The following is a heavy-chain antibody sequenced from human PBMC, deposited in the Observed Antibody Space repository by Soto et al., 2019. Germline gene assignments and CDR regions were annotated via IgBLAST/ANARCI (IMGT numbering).Heavy chain of an antibody. J-gene: IGHJ4*02. Sequence: SLKVSCKAAVYGFSRYAISWVRQAPGQGLEWMGGIIPIFGTANYAQKFQGRVTITADESTSTAYMELSSLRSEDTAVYYCARVHSSSYHYFNYWGQGTLVTVSS. D-gene: IGHD6-13*01. CDR3: ARVHSSSYHYFNY. CDR2: IIPIFGTA. CDR1: VYGFSRYA. V-gene: IGHV1-69*13.